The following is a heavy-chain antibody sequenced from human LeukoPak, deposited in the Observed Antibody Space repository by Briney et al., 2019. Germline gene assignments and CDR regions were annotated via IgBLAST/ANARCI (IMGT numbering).Heavy chain of an antibody. CDR1: GFSLSDYY. V-gene: IGHV3-11*04. CDR2: IGSTI. CDR3: AKWWGSGSYYERGDIGPGHGMDV. D-gene: IGHD3-10*01. Sequence: PGGSLRLSCVASGFSLSDYYMSWIRQAPGKGLEWVSYIGSTIYYADSVKGRFTISRDNSKNTLYLQMNSLRAEDTAVYYCAKWWGSGSYYERGDIGPGHGMDVWGQGTTVTVSS. J-gene: IGHJ6*02.